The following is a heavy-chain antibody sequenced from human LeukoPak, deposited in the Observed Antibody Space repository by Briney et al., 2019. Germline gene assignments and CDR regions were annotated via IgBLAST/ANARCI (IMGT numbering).Heavy chain of an antibody. CDR3: ARGILVGATTSSTRYFDY. Sequence: GGSLRLSCAASGLNFSNYSMNWVRQAPGKGLEWDSSISGSSTYIYYADSMKGRFTISRDNAKNSLYLQMNSLRVEDTAVYFCARGILVGATTSSTRYFDYWGQGTLVTVSS. CDR1: GLNFSNYS. D-gene: IGHD1-26*01. J-gene: IGHJ4*02. CDR2: ISGSSTYI. V-gene: IGHV3-21*01.